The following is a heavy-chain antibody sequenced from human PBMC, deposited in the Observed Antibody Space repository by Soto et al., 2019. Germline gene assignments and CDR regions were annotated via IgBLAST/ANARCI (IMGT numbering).Heavy chain of an antibody. CDR2: FDPEDGET. V-gene: IGHV1-24*01. Sequence: ASVKGACXVSGYTLTEVSMHWVRQAPGKGLEWMGGFDPEDGETIYAQKFQGRVTMTEDTSTDTAYMELSSLRSEDTAVYYCAATVSGPNWFDPWGQGTLVTVSS. D-gene: IGHD4-17*01. J-gene: IGHJ5*02. CDR1: GYTLTEVS. CDR3: AATVSGPNWFDP.